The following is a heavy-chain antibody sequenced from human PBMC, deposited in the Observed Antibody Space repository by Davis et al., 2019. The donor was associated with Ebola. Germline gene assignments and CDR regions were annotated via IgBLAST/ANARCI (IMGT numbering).Heavy chain of an antibody. CDR2: IYSGGNT. V-gene: IGHV3-53*01. CDR3: AKDNRNIWSEV. D-gene: IGHD2/OR15-2a*01. Sequence: GGSLRLSCAASGFTVSSNYMSWVRQAPGKGLEWVSVIYSGGNTIYADSVKGRFTISRDNSKNTLYLQMNSLRVEDTAVYYCAKDNRNIWSEVWGQGTMVTVSS. J-gene: IGHJ3*01. CDR1: GFTVSSNY.